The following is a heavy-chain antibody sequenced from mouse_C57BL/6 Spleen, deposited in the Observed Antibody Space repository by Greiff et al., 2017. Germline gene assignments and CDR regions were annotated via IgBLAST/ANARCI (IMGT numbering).Heavy chain of an antibody. D-gene: IGHD1-1*01. V-gene: IGHV1-19*01. CDR2: INPYNGGT. CDR3: ARDYGSLNYFDY. Sequence: EVKLQESGPVLVKPGASVKMSCKASGYTFTDYYMNWVKQSHGKSLEWIGVINPYNGGTSYNQKFKGKSTLTVDKSSSTAYMELNSLTSEDSAVYYCARDYGSLNYFDYWGQGTTLTVSS. CDR1: GYTFTDYY. J-gene: IGHJ2*01.